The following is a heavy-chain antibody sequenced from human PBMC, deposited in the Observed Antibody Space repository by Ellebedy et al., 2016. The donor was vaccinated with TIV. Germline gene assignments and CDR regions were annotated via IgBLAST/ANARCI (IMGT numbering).Heavy chain of an antibody. CDR1: RYTFTNYA. D-gene: IGHD2-2*01. CDR3: ARGGMLYCSSTYCVDY. CDR2: INAGNGNT. V-gene: IGHV1-3*01. Sequence: ASVKVSXKASRYTFTNYAMHWVRQAPGQRLEWMRWINAGNGNTNYAQKLQGRVTMTTDTSTSTAYMELRTLKSDDTAMYYCARGGMLYCSSTYCVDYWGQGTLVTVSS. J-gene: IGHJ4*02.